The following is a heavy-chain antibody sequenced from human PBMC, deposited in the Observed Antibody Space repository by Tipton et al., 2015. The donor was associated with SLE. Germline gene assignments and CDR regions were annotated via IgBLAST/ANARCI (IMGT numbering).Heavy chain of an antibody. CDR1: GFGVTDTY. V-gene: IGHV3-74*01. CDR3: AREVVVPAAIRDSYIMAV. Sequence: SLRLSCAVSGFGVTDTYMSWVRQAPGKGLVWVSHINSDGSTTSYADSVKGRFTISRDNAKNTLYLQMNSLRAEDTAVYFCAREVVVPAAIRDSYIMAVWGQGTTVTVSS. CDR2: INSDGSTT. J-gene: IGHJ6*02. D-gene: IGHD2-2*01.